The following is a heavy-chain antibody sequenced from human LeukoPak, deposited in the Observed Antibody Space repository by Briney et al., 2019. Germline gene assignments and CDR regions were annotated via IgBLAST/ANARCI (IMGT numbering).Heavy chain of an antibody. CDR1: GFTFRSYA. CDR2: ISGSGGDT. J-gene: IGHJ4*02. Sequence: GGSLRLSCAPSGFTFRSYAIYWVRQAPGKGLEWVSGISGSGGDTYFADSVKGRFTISRDNSKNTVFLRMDSLRAEDTAVYYCAKTTAGYSSGRYPGWPIDYWGQGTLVTVSS. V-gene: IGHV3-23*01. CDR3: AKTTAGYSSGRYPGWPIDY. D-gene: IGHD6-19*01.